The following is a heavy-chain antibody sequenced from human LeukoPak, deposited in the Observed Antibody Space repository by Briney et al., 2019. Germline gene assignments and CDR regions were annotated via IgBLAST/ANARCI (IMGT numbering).Heavy chain of an antibody. V-gene: IGHV3-48*04. CDR1: GFTFSSYS. J-gene: IGHJ4*02. Sequence: GGSLRLSCVTSGFTFSSYSMNWVRQAPGKGLEWVSYISSSSTTIYYADSVKGRFTISRDNAKNSLYLQMNSLRAEDTAVYYCVRGSYGAYDYWGQGSLVTVSS. D-gene: IGHD4-17*01. CDR2: ISSSSTTI. CDR3: VRGSYGAYDY.